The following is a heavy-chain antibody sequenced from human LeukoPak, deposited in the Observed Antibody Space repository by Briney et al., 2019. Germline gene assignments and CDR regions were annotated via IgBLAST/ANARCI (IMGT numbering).Heavy chain of an antibody. CDR2: ISGSGGST. Sequence: GGSLRLSCAASGFTFSSYAMSWVRQAPGKGLEWVSAISGSGGSTYYADSVKGRFTISRDNSKNTLYLQMNSLRAEDTAVYYCAKPTYCGGDCYTEHFDYWGQGTLVTVSS. V-gene: IGHV3-23*01. J-gene: IGHJ4*02. CDR3: AKPTYCGGDCYTEHFDY. D-gene: IGHD2-21*02. CDR1: GFTFSSYA.